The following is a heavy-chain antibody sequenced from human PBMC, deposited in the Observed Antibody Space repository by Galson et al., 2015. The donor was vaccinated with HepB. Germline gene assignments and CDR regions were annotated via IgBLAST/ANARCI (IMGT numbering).Heavy chain of an antibody. CDR2: IKSKTDGGTT. CDR3: TTDLLYNWNGRL. J-gene: IGHJ4*02. CDR1: GFTFSNAW. Sequence: SLRLSCAASGFTFSNAWMSWVRQAPGKGLEWVGRIKSKTDGGTTDYAAPVKGRFTISRDDSKNTLYLQMNSLKTEDTAVYYCTTDLLYNWNGRLWGQGTLVTVSS. D-gene: IGHD1-20*01. V-gene: IGHV3-15*01.